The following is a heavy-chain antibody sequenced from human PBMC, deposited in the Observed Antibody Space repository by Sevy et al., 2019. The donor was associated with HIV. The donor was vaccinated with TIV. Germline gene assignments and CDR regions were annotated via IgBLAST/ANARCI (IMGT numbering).Heavy chain of an antibody. J-gene: IGHJ6*03. D-gene: IGHD6-13*01. Sequence: GGSLRLSCAASGFTFSSYGMHWVRQAPGKGLEWVAFIRYDGSNKYYADSVKGRFTISRDNSKNTLYLQMNSLRAEDTAVYYCAANSRNYYYYYMGVWGKGTTVTVSS. CDR1: GFTFSSYG. V-gene: IGHV3-30*02. CDR3: AANSRNYYYYYMGV. CDR2: IRYDGSNK.